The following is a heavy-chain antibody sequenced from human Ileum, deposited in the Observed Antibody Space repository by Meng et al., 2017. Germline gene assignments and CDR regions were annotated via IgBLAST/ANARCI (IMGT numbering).Heavy chain of an antibody. CDR2: SSPNIADT. CDR3: AQVRGIYGAFDY. J-gene: IGHJ4*02. V-gene: IGHV1-2*06. D-gene: IGHD4-17*01. Sequence: QVQLVQSGAEVKKPGASVKVSCKTSGFTFTDHSIHWVRQAPGQGPEWMGRSSPNIADTDYAPRFRGRVTMTRDTSITTAYMELRSLRSDDTAIYYCAQVRGIYGAFDYWGQGTLVTVSS. CDR1: GFTFTDHS.